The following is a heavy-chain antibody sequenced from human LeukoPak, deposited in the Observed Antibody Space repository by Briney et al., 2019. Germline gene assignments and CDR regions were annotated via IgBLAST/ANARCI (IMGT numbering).Heavy chain of an antibody. CDR1: GGTFSSYA. D-gene: IGHD5-24*01. V-gene: IGHV1-69*05. CDR2: IIPIFGTA. CDR3: ARSGRMATITYYFDY. J-gene: IGHJ4*02. Sequence: ASVNVSCKASGGTFSSYAISWVRQAPGQGLEWMGGIIPIFGTANYAQKFQGRVTITTDESTSTAYMELSSLRSEDTAVYYCARSGRMATITYYFDYWGQGTLVTVSS.